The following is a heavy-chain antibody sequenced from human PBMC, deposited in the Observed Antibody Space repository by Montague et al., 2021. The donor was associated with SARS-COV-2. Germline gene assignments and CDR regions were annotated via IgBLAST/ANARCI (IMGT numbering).Heavy chain of an antibody. CDR3: ARLDIMTAYPYEY. CDR1: GFTFSSYA. Sequence: SPRPSCAASGFTFSSYAMSWVRQAPGKGLEWVPGIKGNGGSTYYAASVKGRFTISRDNPKNTLYLQMNSLRAEDTAVYYCARLDIMTAYPYEYWGQGTLVTVSS. V-gene: IGHV3-23*01. D-gene: IGHD3-9*01. CDR2: IKGNGGST. J-gene: IGHJ4*02.